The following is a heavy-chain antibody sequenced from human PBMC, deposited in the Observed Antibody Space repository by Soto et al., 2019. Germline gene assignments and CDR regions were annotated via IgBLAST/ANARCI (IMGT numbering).Heavy chain of an antibody. J-gene: IGHJ4*02. Sequence: TLSLTCTVSGGSISSSSYYWGWIRQPPGKGLEWIGSIYCSGSTYYNPSLKSRVTISVDTSKNQFSLKLSSVTAADTAVYYCASTVMFDYWGQGTLVTVSS. CDR3: ASTVMFDY. CDR2: IYCSGST. V-gene: IGHV4-39*01. CDR1: GGSISSSSYY. D-gene: IGHD4-17*01.